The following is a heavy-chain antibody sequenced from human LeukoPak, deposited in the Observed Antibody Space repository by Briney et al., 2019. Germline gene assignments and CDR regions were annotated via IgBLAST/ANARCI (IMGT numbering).Heavy chain of an antibody. CDR3: ARGTAAAGFDY. V-gene: IGHV3-21*01. D-gene: IGHD6-13*01. CDR1: GFTFSSYS. J-gene: IGHJ4*02. Sequence: GGSLRLSCAASGFTFSSYSMNWVRQAPGKGLEWVSSISSSSSYIYYADSAKGRFTISRDNAKNSLYLQMNSLRAEDTAVYYCARGTAAAGFDYWGQGTLVTVSS. CDR2: ISSSSSYI.